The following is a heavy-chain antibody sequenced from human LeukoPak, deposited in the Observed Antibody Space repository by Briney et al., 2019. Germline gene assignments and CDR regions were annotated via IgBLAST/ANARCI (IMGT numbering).Heavy chain of an antibody. CDR3: AKERFGLHIVVVTDILDS. Sequence: GGSLRLSCAASGFTFSSYGMHWVRQAPGKGLEWVAFISYDVSNKYYADSVKGRVTISRDNSKNTLYLQMNSLRAEDTVVYYCAKERFGLHIVVVTDILDSWGQGTLVTVSS. J-gene: IGHJ4*02. V-gene: IGHV3-30*18. CDR2: ISYDVSNK. D-gene: IGHD2-21*02. CDR1: GFTFSSYG.